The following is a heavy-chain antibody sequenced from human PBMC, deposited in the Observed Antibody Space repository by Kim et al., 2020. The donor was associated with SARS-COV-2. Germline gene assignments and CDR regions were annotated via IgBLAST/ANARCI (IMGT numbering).Heavy chain of an antibody. D-gene: IGHD5-18*01. J-gene: IGHJ6*02. Sequence: FGKGRFTLARDKSKNTVYLQMNSLRAEDTAVYYCARDRDGYSYGSSGMDVWGQGTTVTVSS. CDR3: ARDRDGYSYGSSGMDV. V-gene: IGHV3-30*07.